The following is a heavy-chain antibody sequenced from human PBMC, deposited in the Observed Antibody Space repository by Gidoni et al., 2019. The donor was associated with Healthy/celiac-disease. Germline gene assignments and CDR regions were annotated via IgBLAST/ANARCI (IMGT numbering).Heavy chain of an antibody. D-gene: IGHD3-16*02. Sequence: QVQLQESGPGLVTPSGTLSLTCAVSGGSISSRHWWSWVRQPPGKGLEWIGEIYHSGSTNYNPSLKSRVTISVDKSKNQFSLKLSSVTAADTAVYYCARGSEPVWGSYPPYYYYYYMDVWGKGTTVTVSS. CDR2: IYHSGST. CDR1: GGSISSRHW. CDR3: ARGSEPVWGSYPPYYYYYYMDV. V-gene: IGHV4-4*02. J-gene: IGHJ6*03.